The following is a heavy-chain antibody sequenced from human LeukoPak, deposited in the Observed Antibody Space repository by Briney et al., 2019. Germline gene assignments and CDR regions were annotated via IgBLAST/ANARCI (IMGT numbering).Heavy chain of an antibody. CDR3: ARGYTKDMTSVTHFDY. V-gene: IGHV7-4-1*02. Sequence: ASVKVSCKASGYTFTSYAMNWVRQAPGQGLEWMGWINTNTGNPTYAQGFTGRFVFSLDTSVSTAYLQTSSLKAEDTAVYYCARGYTKDMTSVTHFDYWGQGTLVTVSS. D-gene: IGHD4-17*01. J-gene: IGHJ4*02. CDR1: GYTFTSYA. CDR2: INTNTGNP.